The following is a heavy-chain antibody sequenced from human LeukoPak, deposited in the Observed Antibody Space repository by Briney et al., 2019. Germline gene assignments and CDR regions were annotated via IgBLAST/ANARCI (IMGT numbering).Heavy chain of an antibody. CDR3: ARDRGPFDY. D-gene: IGHD3-16*01. J-gene: IGHJ4*02. CDR1: GFTVSTTY. Sequence: PGGSLRLSCAASGFTVSTTYMSWVRQAPGKGLEWVSIIYSGGSTYYAHSVKGRFTISRDNSKNTVYLQMNSLRAEDTAVYYCARDRGPFDYWGQGTLVTVSS. V-gene: IGHV3-66*01. CDR2: IYSGGST.